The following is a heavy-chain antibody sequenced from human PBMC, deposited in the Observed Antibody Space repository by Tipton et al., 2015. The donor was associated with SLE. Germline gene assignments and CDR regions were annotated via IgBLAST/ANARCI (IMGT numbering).Heavy chain of an antibody. CDR3: ANYFYDATGYQSVDD. Sequence: TLSLTCTVSGGSISTFFWSWIRQPPGKGLEWIGYIYSGSSYFNPSLRSRVSMSIDKSKNQFSLTMSSVTAADTAVYYCANYFYDATGYQSVDDWGQGALVTVSS. V-gene: IGHV4-59*01. D-gene: IGHD3-22*01. CDR1: GGSISTFF. CDR2: IYSGSS. J-gene: IGHJ4*02.